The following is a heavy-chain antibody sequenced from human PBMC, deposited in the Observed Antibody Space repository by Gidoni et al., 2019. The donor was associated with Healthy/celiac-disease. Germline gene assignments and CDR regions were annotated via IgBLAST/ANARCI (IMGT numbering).Heavy chain of an antibody. D-gene: IGHD3-22*01. J-gene: IGHJ4*02. CDR2: IYYSGST. Sequence: QVQLQESGPGLVKPSETLSLTCTVSGGSISSYYWSWIRQPPGKGLEWIGYIYYSGSTNYNPSLKSRVTISVDTSKNQFSLKLSSVTAADTAVYYCARQSPYYYDSSGYSGPFDYWGQGTLVTVSS. CDR1: GGSISSYY. CDR3: ARQSPYYYDSSGYSGPFDY. V-gene: IGHV4-59*08.